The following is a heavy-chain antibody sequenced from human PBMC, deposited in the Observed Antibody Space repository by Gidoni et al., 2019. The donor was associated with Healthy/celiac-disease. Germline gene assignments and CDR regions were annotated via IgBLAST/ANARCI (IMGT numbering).Heavy chain of an antibody. CDR3: AKEDCSGGRCNDAFDI. J-gene: IGHJ3*02. D-gene: IGHD2-15*01. CDR2: ISDSGGRT. V-gene: IGHV3-23*01. CDR1: GFTFSPYA. Sequence: EVQLLESGGGLVQPGGSLRLSCAASGFTFSPYAMSWVRQAPGKGLEWVSTISDSGGRTYYADSVKGRFTISRDNSKNMLYLQMNSLRAEDTAVYYCAKEDCSGGRCNDAFDIWGQGTMVTVSS.